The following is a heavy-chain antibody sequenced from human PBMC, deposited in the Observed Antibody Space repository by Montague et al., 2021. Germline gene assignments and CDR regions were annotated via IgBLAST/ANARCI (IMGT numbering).Heavy chain of an antibody. CDR3: AKRDSSGLHYFDY. CDR1: GFTFSSYA. D-gene: IGHD6-19*01. J-gene: IGHJ4*02. Sequence: SLRLSCAASGFTFSSYAMTWVRQAPGKGLGWVSLIVGNGGNTFYADSVKGRFTISRDNSKNTLYLQMNSLRADDTAAYYCAKRDSSGLHYFDYWGQGTLVTVSS. CDR2: IVGNGGNT. V-gene: IGHV3-23*01.